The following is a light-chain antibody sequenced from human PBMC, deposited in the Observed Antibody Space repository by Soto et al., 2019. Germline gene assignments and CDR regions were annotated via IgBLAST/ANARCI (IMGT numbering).Light chain of an antibody. CDR2: EVY. Sequence: QSALTQPPSASGSPGQSVTISCTGTGSDVGSSNFVSWYQQHPGKAPKLLIYEVYKRPSGVPDRFSGSKSGNTASLTVSGLQADDEADYYCSSYAGSTNIVFGIGTKVTVL. CDR3: SSYAGSTNIV. CDR1: GSDVGSSNF. V-gene: IGLV2-8*01. J-gene: IGLJ1*01.